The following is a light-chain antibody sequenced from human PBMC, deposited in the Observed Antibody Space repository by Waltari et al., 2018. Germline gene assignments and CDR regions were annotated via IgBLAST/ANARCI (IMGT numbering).Light chain of an antibody. CDR1: QRVSSN. J-gene: IGKJ3*01. V-gene: IGKV3-15*01. CDR2: GAS. CDR3: QQYNNWPPGVT. Sequence: EIVMTQSPATLSVSPGERATLSCRASQRVSSNLAWYQQKPGQAPRLLIYGASTRATGSPARFSGSGSGTEFTLTISSLQSEDFAVYYCQQYNNWPPGVTFGPGTKVDIK.